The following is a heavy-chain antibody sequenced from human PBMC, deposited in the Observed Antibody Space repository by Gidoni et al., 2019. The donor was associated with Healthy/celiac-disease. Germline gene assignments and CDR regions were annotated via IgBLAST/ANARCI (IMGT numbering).Heavy chain of an antibody. Sequence: QVQLVESGGGVVQPGRSLRLSCAASGCTYSSHGMPWVRQAPGKGRECVAVISYDGSNKYYADSVKGRFTISRDNSKNTLYLQMNSLRAEDTAVYYCARHEVMITFGGVIVLYYYGMDVWGQGTTVTVSS. CDR1: GCTYSSHG. CDR2: ISYDGSNK. D-gene: IGHD3-16*02. V-gene: IGHV3-30*03. CDR3: ARHEVMITFGGVIVLYYYGMDV. J-gene: IGHJ6*02.